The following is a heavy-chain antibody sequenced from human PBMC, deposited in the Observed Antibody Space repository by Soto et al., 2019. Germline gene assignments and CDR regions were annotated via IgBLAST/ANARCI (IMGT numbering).Heavy chain of an antibody. CDR2: VYHTGRT. Sequence: PSETLSLTCTVSGGSFKSGSYSWSWIRQPPGKGLEWIGYVYHTGRTSYNPSLKSRVSISMDTSKNQFSLNLDSVTAADTAVYYCVTVGGWFSNHDHFASWGQGTLVTVSS. CDR1: GGSFKSGSYS. CDR3: VTVGGWFSNHDHFAS. D-gene: IGHD6-19*01. J-gene: IGHJ4*02. V-gene: IGHV4-61*01.